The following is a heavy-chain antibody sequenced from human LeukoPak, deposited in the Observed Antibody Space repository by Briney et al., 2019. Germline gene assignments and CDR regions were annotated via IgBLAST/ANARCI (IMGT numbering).Heavy chain of an antibody. J-gene: IGHJ6*02. V-gene: IGHV1-2*06. CDR2: INPNTGGT. D-gene: IGHD6-19*01. CDR3: ACLYQWQVSYYSHGMDV. CDR1: GYTFTDYY. Sequence: ASVKVSCKASGYTFTDYYMHWVRQAPGQGPEWVGRINPNTGGTNYAQRFQGRVTLTRDTSITTAYMELSSLRSDDTAIYYCACLYQWQVSYYSHGMDVWGQGTTVTVSS.